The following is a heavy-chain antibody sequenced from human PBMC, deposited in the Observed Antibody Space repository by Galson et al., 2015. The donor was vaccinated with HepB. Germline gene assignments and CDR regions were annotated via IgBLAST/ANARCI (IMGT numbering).Heavy chain of an antibody. Sequence: TLSPTCAVSGASIRTLDWWSWVRQSPGKPLEGLGQIYHSGDAKYNPSFKSRVTMSVDTSKNQFSLKLSSVKAADTAIYYCARDWIRAGASYHCDYWGQGTLVTVSS. V-gene: IGHV4/OR15-8*01. J-gene: IGHJ4*02. CDR3: ARDWIRAGASYHCDY. CDR1: GASIRTLDW. D-gene: IGHD5-24*01. CDR2: IYHSGDA.